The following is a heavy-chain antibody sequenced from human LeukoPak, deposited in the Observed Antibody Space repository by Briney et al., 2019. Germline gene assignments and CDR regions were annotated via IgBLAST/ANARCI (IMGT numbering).Heavy chain of an antibody. D-gene: IGHD3-22*01. CDR2: VSSSAST. CDR1: GGSIDDYF. J-gene: IGHJ6*03. Sequence: SETLSLTCTVSGGSIDDYFWSWIRQPAGKGLEWIGRVSSSASTNSNPSLNRRITMSVDTSKTQISLKLSYVTAADTAVYYCARCLNTYYYDSSGYSPEHYYMDVWGTGTTVTVSS. CDR3: ARCLNTYYYDSSGYSPEHYYMDV. V-gene: IGHV4-4*07.